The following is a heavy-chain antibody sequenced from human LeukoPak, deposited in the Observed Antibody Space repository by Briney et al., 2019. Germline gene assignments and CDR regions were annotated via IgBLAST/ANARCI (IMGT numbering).Heavy chain of an antibody. V-gene: IGHV1-2*02. CDR3: ALGYFFYFDY. CDR1: GGTFSSYA. Sequence: ASVKVSCKASGGTFSSYAISWVRQAPGQGLEWMGWINPNSGGTNYAQKFQGRVTMTRDTSISTAYMELSRPRSDDTAVYYCALGYFFYFDYWGQGTLVTVSS. J-gene: IGHJ4*02. CDR2: INPNSGGT. D-gene: IGHD2/OR15-2a*01.